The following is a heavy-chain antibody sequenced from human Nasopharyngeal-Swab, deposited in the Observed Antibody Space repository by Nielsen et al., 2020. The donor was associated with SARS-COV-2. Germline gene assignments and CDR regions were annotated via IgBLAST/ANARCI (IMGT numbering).Heavy chain of an antibody. V-gene: IGHV3-23*01. J-gene: IGHJ4*02. CDR1: GFTFSSYA. CDR3: ARDGMWAIAAAGGFDY. Sequence: GESLKISCAASGFTFSSYAMSWVRQAPGKGLEWVSAISGSGGSTIYYADSVKGRFTISRDNAKNSLYLQMNSLRAEDTAVYYCARDGMWAIAAAGGFDYWGQGTLVTVSS. D-gene: IGHD6-13*01. CDR2: ISGSGGSTI.